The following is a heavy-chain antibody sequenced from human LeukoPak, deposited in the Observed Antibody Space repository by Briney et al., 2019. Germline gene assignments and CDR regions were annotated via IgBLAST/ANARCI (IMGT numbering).Heavy chain of an antibody. CDR2: ISGSGGST. Sequence: GGSLRLSCAASGFTFSSYAMSWVRQAPGKGLEWVSAISGSGGSTYYADSVKGRFTISRDNSKNTLYLQMNSLRAEDTAVYYCAKDSLFRPYCSGGSCYSSWFDPWGQGTLVTVSS. J-gene: IGHJ5*02. CDR3: AKDSLFRPYCSGGSCYSSWFDP. CDR1: GFTFSSYA. V-gene: IGHV3-23*01. D-gene: IGHD2-15*01.